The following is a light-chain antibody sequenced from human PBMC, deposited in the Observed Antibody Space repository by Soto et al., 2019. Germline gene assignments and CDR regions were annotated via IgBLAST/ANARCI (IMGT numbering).Light chain of an antibody. CDR3: QQYGSSPLT. J-gene: IGKJ4*01. Sequence: DIVLTQTPLSSPVTLGQPASISCRSSQSLVYSDGNTYLSWLQQRPGQPPRLLIYKVSNRFSGVPDRFSGSGSGTDFTLTISRLEPEDFAVYYCQQYGSSPLTFGGGTKVEIK. CDR1: QSLVYSDGNTY. CDR2: KVS. V-gene: IGKV2-24*01.